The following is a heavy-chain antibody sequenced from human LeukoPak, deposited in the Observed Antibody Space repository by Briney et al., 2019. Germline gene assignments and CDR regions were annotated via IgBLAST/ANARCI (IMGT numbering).Heavy chain of an antibody. Sequence: GGSLRVSCAASGFTVSSNYMSWVRQAPGKGLEWVSVIYSGGSTYYADSVKGRFTISRDNSKNTLYLQMNSLRAEDTAVYYCARGPRGIAAAGIFKAFDYWGQGTLVTVSS. CDR1: GFTVSSNY. CDR2: IYSGGST. J-gene: IGHJ4*02. CDR3: ARGPRGIAAAGIFKAFDY. D-gene: IGHD6-13*01. V-gene: IGHV3-53*01.